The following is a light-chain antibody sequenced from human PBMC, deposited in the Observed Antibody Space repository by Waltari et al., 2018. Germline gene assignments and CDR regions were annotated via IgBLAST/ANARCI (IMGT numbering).Light chain of an antibody. CDR3: AAWDDSLSGWV. Sequence: QSVLTQPPSVYVTPGQRVTISCSGSSSNIGNNYVHWYQHRPRTAPKLLIYRNNQRPSGVPDRFSGSKSGTSASLASSGLRSEYEADYYCAAWDDSLSGWVFGGGPKLTVL. V-gene: IGLV1-47*01. CDR1: SSNIGNNY. CDR2: RNN. J-gene: IGLJ3*02.